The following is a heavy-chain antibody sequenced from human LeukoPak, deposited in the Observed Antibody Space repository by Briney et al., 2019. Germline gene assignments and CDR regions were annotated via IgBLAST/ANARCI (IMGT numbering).Heavy chain of an antibody. CDR3: AKFGVAVAGKGAYFDY. D-gene: IGHD6-19*01. CDR2: IYSGGST. V-gene: IGHV3-53*01. J-gene: IGHJ4*02. CDR1: GFTVSSNY. Sequence: GGSLRLSCAASGFTVSSNYMSWVRQAPGKGLEWVSDIYSGGSTYYADSVKGRFTISRDNSKNTLYLQMNSLRAEDTAVYYCAKFGVAVAGKGAYFDYWGQGTLVTVSS.